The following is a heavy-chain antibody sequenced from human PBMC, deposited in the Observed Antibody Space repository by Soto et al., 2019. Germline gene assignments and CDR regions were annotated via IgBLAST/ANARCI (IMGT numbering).Heavy chain of an antibody. CDR2: IYHSGST. CDR3: ARVAFLGTYFDY. J-gene: IGHJ4*02. D-gene: IGHD1-7*01. V-gene: IGHV4-4*02. Sequence: WWSWVRQPPGKGLEWIGEIYHSGSTNYNPSLKSRVTISVDKSKNQFSLKLSSVTAADTAVYYCARVAFLGTYFDYWGQGTLVTVSS. CDR1: W.